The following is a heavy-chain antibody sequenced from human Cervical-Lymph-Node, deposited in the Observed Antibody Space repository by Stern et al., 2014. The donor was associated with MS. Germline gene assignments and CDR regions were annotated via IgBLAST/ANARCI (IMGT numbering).Heavy chain of an antibody. CDR2: IACHGNNK. CDR1: GFAFGSHA. CDR3: ARFPLTGRLVGAFDV. J-gene: IGHJ3*01. V-gene: IGHV3-30*04. Sequence: DQLVESGGGVVQPGKSLRLSCAASGFAFGSHAMHWVRQAPGKGLDWVAVIACHGNNKYYADSVKGRFTISRDNSNNTVFLQMNSLRTEDTAVYYCARFPLTGRLVGAFDVWGQGTTVTVSS. D-gene: IGHD2-8*02.